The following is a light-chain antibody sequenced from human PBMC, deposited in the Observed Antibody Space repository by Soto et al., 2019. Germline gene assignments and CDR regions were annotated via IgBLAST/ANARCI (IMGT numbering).Light chain of an antibody. CDR1: NIGSKN. Sequence: SYELTQPLSVSVALGQTARITCGGNNIGSKNVHWYQQKPGQAPVLVIYRNSNRPSGIPERFSGSNSGNTATLTISRAQAGDEADYYCQVWDSRTGVFGTGTKVTVL. CDR2: RNS. CDR3: QVWDSRTGV. J-gene: IGLJ1*01. V-gene: IGLV3-9*01.